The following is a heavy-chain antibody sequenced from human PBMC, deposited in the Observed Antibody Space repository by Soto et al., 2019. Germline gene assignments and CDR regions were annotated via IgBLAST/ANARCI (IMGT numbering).Heavy chain of an antibody. CDR1: GDFSSSTXX. CDR3: ARGVRGVVNWFDP. CDR2: IYYNGDT. J-gene: IGHJ5*02. Sequence: QLQLQESGPGLVKPSETLSLTCGVSGDFSSSTXXWAWIRQPPGKGLEYIGKIYYNGDTSYNPSLKSRVTISVDTSKXXXXXXLXXVTAADTAVYYCARGVRGVVNWFDPWGQGALVSVAS. D-gene: IGHD3-10*01. V-gene: IGHV4-39*01.